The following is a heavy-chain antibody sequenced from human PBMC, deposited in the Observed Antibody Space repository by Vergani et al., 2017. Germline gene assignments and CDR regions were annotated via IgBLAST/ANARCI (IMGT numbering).Heavy chain of an antibody. CDR3: ARAAIVVVPAAIPDAFDI. V-gene: IGHV1-46*01. J-gene: IGHJ3*02. CDR1: GYTFTSYY. D-gene: IGHD2-2*02. Sequence: QVQLVQSGAAVKKPGASVKVSCTASGYTFTSYYMHWVRQAPGQGLEWMGIINPSGGSTSYAQKFQGRVTMTRDTSTSTVYMELSSLRSEDTAVYYCARAAIVVVPAAIPDAFDIWGQGTMVTVSS. CDR2: INPSGGST.